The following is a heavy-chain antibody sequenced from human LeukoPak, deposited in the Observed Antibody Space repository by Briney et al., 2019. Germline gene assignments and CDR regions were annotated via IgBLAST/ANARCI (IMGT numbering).Heavy chain of an antibody. CDR1: GFTVSSSY. V-gene: IGHV3-53*01. D-gene: IGHD2-2*01. J-gene: IGHJ4*02. Sequence: GGSLRLSCAASGFTVSSSYMSWVRQAPGKGLEWVSVIFSGGEIYYADSVKGRFTISRDNPKNTLYLQMNSLRAEDTAVYYCAREGYCSSTSCPTKDFWGQGTLVTVSS. CDR2: IFSGGEI. CDR3: AREGYCSSTSCPTKDF.